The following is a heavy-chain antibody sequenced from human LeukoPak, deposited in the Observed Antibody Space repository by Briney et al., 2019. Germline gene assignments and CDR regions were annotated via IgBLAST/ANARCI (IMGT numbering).Heavy chain of an antibody. V-gene: IGHV4-61*01. J-gene: IGHJ4*02. CDR1: GGSFSSGPYY. CDR2: VHHSGST. CDR3: ARAVTSSSSLKSDS. Sequence: SETLSLTCTVSGGSFSSGPYYWNWIRQPPGKGLEWIGYVHHSGSTNYNPSLKSRVTISLDMSKNQFSLKLTSVTAADTAVYYCARAVTSSSSLKSDSWGQGPLVTVSS. D-gene: IGHD6-6*01.